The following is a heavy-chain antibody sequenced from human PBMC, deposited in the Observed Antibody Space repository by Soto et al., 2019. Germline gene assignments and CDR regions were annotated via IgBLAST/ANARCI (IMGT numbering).Heavy chain of an antibody. J-gene: IGHJ4*02. V-gene: IGHV1-8*01. Sequence: ASVKVSCKASGYTFTSHDINWVRQATVQGLEWMGWMNPNSGNTGYAQKFQGRVTMTRNTSISTAYMELSSLRSEDTAVYYCARGWKLYYYDSSGSHQSDYWGQGTLVTVSS. CDR2: MNPNSGNT. CDR3: ARGWKLYYYDSSGSHQSDY. CDR1: GYTFTSHD. D-gene: IGHD3-22*01.